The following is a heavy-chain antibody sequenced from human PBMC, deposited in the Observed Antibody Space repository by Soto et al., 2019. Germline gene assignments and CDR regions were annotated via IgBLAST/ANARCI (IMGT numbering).Heavy chain of an antibody. CDR2: INSDGSHT. CDR3: AGVMAGLDV. CDR1: GLSFNIYW. V-gene: IGHV3-74*01. J-gene: IGHJ6*02. Sequence: DVQLVESGGGVVQPGGSLRLSCAASGLSFNIYWMHWVRQVPGKGLVWLARINSDGSHTIYVDSVKGRFTISRDNAKNTVFRQMDSLRDEDTGVYYCAGVMAGLDVWRQGTTVTVSS.